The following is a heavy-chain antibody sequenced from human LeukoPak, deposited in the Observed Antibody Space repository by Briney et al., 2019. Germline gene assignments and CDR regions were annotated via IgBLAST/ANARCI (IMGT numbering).Heavy chain of an antibody. CDR2: IYHSGST. V-gene: IGHV4-59*08. CDR3: ARSSPDYDSSDLEDY. CDR1: GGSISSYH. Sequence: PSETLSLTCTVSGGSISSYHWSWIRQPPGKGLEWIGSIYHSGSTYYNPSLKSRVTISVDTSKNQFSLKLSSVTAADTAVYYCARSSPDYDSSDLEDYWGQGTLVTVSS. J-gene: IGHJ4*02. D-gene: IGHD3-22*01.